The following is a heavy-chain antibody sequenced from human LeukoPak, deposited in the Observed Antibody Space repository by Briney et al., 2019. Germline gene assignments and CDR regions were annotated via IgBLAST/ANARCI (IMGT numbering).Heavy chain of an antibody. CDR3: ARDPASGREWSIDYYYYYYMDV. D-gene: IGHD3-10*01. CDR2: ISGSGGST. CDR1: GFTFSSYA. Sequence: GGSLRLSCAASGFTFSSYAMSWVRQAPGKGLEWVSAISGSGGSTYYADSVKGRFTISRDNSKNTLYLQMNSLRAEDTAVYYCARDPASGREWSIDYYYYYYMDVWGIGTTVTVSS. J-gene: IGHJ6*03. V-gene: IGHV3-23*01.